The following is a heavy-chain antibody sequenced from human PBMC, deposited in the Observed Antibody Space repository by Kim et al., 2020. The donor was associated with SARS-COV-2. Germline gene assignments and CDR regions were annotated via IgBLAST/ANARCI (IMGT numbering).Heavy chain of an antibody. J-gene: IGHJ6*03. CDR2: IYTSGST. CDR3: ARGWSSGSPRRGTYYYYYMDV. V-gene: IGHV4-4*07. D-gene: IGHD3-22*01. Sequence: SETLSLTCTVSGGSISSYYWSWIRQPAGKGLEWIGRIYTSGSTNYNPSLKSRVTMSVDTSKNQFSLKLSSVTAADTAVYYCARGWSSGSPRRGTYYYYYMDVWGKGTTVTVSS. CDR1: GGSISSYY.